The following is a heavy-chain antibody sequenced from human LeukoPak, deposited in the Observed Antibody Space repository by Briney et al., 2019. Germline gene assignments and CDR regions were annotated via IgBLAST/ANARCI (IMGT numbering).Heavy chain of an antibody. CDR1: GFTFSTYA. CDR3: ARGGVNVAAAGFDS. V-gene: IGHV3-64*01. D-gene: IGHD6-13*01. Sequence: GGSLRLSCAASGFTFSTYAMHWVRHGPGKGLEYVSSISSNGDRTYYASSVKGRCTISRDNSRNTLYLQMGSLRAEDMAVYYCARGGVNVAAAGFDSWGQGTLVTVSS. J-gene: IGHJ4*02. CDR2: ISSNGDRT.